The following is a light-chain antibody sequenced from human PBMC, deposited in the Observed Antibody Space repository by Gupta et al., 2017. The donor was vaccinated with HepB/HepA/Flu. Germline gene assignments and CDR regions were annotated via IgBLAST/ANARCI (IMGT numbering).Light chain of an antibody. CDR3: QHGDSTPWT. CDR2: TAS. CDR1: QRISRY. Sequence: DSHMSESPSSMSPSVGDRVTSTCRASQRISRYLDWYQQKPGKAPKLLIYTASRVESGVPSRFSGSGSGTDFTLTISRPQPEDFANYYCQHGDSTPWTFGLGTKVEIK. J-gene: IGKJ1*01. V-gene: IGKV1-39*01.